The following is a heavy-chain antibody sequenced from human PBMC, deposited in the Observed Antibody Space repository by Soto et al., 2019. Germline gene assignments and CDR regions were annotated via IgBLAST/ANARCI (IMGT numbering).Heavy chain of an antibody. CDR1: GFTVSSYA. D-gene: IGHD6-19*01. CDR3: ARVGQCLINYSPGLAV. V-gene: IGHV3-30-3*01. Sequence: GGSLGLSCAASGFTVSSYAMHWVRQAPGKGLEWVAVISYDGSNKYYADSVKGRFTISRDNSKNTLYLQMNSLRAEDTAVYYFARVGQCLINYSPGLAVWGQGTTVTVSS. CDR2: ISYDGSNK. J-gene: IGHJ6*02.